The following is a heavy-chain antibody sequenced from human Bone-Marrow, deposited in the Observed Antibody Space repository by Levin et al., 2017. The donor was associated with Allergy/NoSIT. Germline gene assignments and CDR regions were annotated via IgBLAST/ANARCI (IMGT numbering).Heavy chain of an antibody. CDR1: GFTFTRYA. CDR2: VSGSGADT. J-gene: IGHJ4*02. D-gene: IGHD2-21*02. V-gene: IGHV3-23*01. Sequence: QPGESLKISCAASGFTFTRYAMTWVRQAPGKGLEWVSVVSGSGADTHYSDSVKGRFTISRDNSKNALFLQMDSLRVEDTALYYCAKQMPLPERFLVVSAPEGGPDYWGQGTQVTVSS. CDR3: AKQMPLPERFLVVSAPEGGPDY.